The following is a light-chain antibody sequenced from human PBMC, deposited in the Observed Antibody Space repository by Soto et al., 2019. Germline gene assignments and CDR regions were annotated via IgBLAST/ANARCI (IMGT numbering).Light chain of an antibody. CDR2: SNK. J-gene: IGLJ3*02. CDR3: AGWVGSLSGWV. Sequence: QSVLTQPPSASGTPGQRVTISCSGSSSNIGSKTVNWYQQLPGTAPRIHIHSNKPRPSGVPDRFSGSNSGASASLAISGLQLEDEADYYCAGWVGSLSGWVFGGGTKLTVL. CDR1: SSNIGSKT. V-gene: IGLV1-44*01.